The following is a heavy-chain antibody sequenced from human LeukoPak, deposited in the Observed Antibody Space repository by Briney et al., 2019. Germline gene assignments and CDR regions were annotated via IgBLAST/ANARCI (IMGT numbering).Heavy chain of an antibody. D-gene: IGHD6-19*01. CDR1: GGSISSSSYY. V-gene: IGHV4-39*01. J-gene: IGHJ6*03. CDR2: IYYSGDT. CDR3: ARHQWHYYYYMGV. Sequence: SETLSLTCTVSGGSISSSSYYWGWIRQPPGKGLEWIGSIYYSGDTYYNPSLKSGRVTISVGTSKNQFSLRLSSVTAADTAVYYCARHQWHYYYYMGVWGKGSTVTVSS.